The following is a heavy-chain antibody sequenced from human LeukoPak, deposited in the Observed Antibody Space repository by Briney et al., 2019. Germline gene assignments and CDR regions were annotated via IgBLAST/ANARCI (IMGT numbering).Heavy chain of an antibody. CDR3: ARDHNWGPDY. D-gene: IGHD7-27*01. CDR1: GFTFTGHY. Sequence: ASVKVSCKTSGFTFTGHYMHWLRQAPGQGLEWMGWINANTGVTHYAVKFQGRVTITRDTSISTVYMDLSSLQSDDTAVYYSARDHNWGPDYWGQGTLVLVSS. J-gene: IGHJ4*02. V-gene: IGHV1-2*02. CDR2: INANTGVT.